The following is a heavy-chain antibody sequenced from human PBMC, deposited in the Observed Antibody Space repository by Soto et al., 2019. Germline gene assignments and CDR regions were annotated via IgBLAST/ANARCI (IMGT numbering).Heavy chain of an antibody. Sequence: QVQLVESGGGVVQPGRSLRLSCAASGFTFSSYGMHWVRQAPGKGLEWVRVIWYDGSNKYYADSVKGRFTISRDNSKNTLYLQMNSLRAEDTAVYYCARDGYCSGGSCYSVPVFDYWGQGTLVTVSS. D-gene: IGHD2-15*01. CDR3: ARDGYCSGGSCYSVPVFDY. CDR1: GFTFSSYG. J-gene: IGHJ4*02. CDR2: IWYDGSNK. V-gene: IGHV3-33*01.